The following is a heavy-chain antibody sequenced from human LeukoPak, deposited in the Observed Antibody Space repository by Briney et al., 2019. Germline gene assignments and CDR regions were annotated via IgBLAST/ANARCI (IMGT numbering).Heavy chain of an antibody. D-gene: IGHD2-2*01. CDR3: ARETVVPAAMPGFVYYYMDV. Sequence: GGSLRLSCAASGFTFSSYSMNWVRQAPGKGLEWVSSISSSSSYIYYADSVKGRFTISRDNAKNSLYLQMNSLRAEDTAVYYCARETVVPAAMPGFVYYYMDVWGKGTTVTISS. J-gene: IGHJ6*03. CDR2: ISSSSSYI. V-gene: IGHV3-21*01. CDR1: GFTFSSYS.